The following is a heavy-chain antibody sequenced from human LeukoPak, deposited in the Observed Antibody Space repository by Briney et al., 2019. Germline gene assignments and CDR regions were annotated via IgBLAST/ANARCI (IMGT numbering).Heavy chain of an antibody. J-gene: IGHJ4*02. V-gene: IGHV4-61*01. CDR3: ARTGSTGGY. Sequence: PSETLSLTCTVSGGSVSGGNYYCSWIRQSPGKGLEWIGYIHYSGSTVYNPSLKSRVTMSIDTSKNQFSLNLCSVTAADTAVYYCARTGSTGGYWGQGTLVTVSS. D-gene: IGHD1-1*01. CDR2: IHYSGST. CDR1: GGSVSGGNYY.